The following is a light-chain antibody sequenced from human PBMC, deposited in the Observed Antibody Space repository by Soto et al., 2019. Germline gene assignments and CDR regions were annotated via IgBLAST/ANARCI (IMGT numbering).Light chain of an antibody. Sequence: DIQMTQSPSSLSASAGDRVTITCRASQGIRTDLGWYQQKPGKAPKRLIYSASSLQSGVPSRFSGSGSGTEFTLTISSLQPEDFATYYCLRHNSYPRTFGQGTKVDIK. V-gene: IGKV1-17*01. J-gene: IGKJ1*01. CDR1: QGIRTD. CDR2: SAS. CDR3: LRHNSYPRT.